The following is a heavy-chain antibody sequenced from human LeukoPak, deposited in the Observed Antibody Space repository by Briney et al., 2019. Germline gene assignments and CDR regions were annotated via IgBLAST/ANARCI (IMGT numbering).Heavy chain of an antibody. V-gene: IGHV4-59*01. CDR2: IYYSGST. CDR3: ARDAGYCSSTSCYPRAFDI. D-gene: IGHD2-2*03. Sequence: PSETLSLTCAVYGGSFSSYYWSWIRQPPGKGLEWIGYIYYSGSTNYNPSLKSRVTISVDTSKNQFSLKLSSVAAADTAGYYCARDAGYCSSTSCYPRAFDIWGQGTMVTVSS. CDR1: GGSFSSYY. J-gene: IGHJ3*02.